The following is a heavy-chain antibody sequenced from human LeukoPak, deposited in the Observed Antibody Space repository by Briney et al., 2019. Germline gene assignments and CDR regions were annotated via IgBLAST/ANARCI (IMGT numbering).Heavy chain of an antibody. CDR2: IYYSGST. J-gene: IGHJ3*02. Sequence: SETLSLTCTVSGGSISSYYWSWLRQPPGKGLEWLGYIYYSGSTNYNPSLKSRVTISVDTSKNQFSLKLSSVTAADTAVYYCARSRGYSYGPGYAFDIWGQGTMVTVSS. D-gene: IGHD5-18*01. V-gene: IGHV4-59*01. CDR1: GGSISSYY. CDR3: ARSRGYSYGPGYAFDI.